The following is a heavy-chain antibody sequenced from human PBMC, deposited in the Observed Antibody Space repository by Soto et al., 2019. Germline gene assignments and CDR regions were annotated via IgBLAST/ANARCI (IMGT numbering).Heavy chain of an antibody. V-gene: IGHV3-30-3*01. Sequence: QVQLVESGGGVVQPGRSLRLSCAASGFTFSSYAMHWVRQAPGKGLEWVAVISYDGSNKYYADSVKGRFTISRDNSKNTLYLQMNSLRAEDTAVYYCARGDDLWTHIDYWGQGTLVTVSS. CDR2: ISYDGSNK. CDR1: GFTFSSYA. D-gene: IGHD3-3*01. J-gene: IGHJ4*02. CDR3: ARGDDLWTHIDY.